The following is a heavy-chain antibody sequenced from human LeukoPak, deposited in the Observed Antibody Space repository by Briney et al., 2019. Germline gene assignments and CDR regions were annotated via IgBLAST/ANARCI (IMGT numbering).Heavy chain of an antibody. J-gene: IGHJ4*02. D-gene: IGHD1-26*01. CDR2: IYTSGST. V-gene: IGHV4-4*07. CDR1: SGSISSFY. Sequence: SETLSLNCTGSSGSISSFYWSWIRQPAGKGLEGIRRIYTSGSTNYNASLKSRVSMSVDTSKNQFSLKLSSVTAADTAVFYCARENSGSYREFDYWGQGTLVTVSS. CDR3: ARENSGSYREFDY.